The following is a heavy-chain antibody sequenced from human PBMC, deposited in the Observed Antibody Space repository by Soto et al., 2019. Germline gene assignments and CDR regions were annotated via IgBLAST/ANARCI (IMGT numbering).Heavy chain of an antibody. J-gene: IGHJ5*02. V-gene: IGHV4-34*01. CDR1: GGSFRGYQ. Sequence: SETLSLTCVVYGGSFRGYQWNWIRQSPGQGLEWIGEINHSGTTKYNPSLESRINLSVDTSKKQFSLKMFSVTAADTAIYYCARGWRFEPWGQGTQVTVSS. CDR2: INHSGTT. D-gene: IGHD1-1*01. CDR3: ARGWRFEP.